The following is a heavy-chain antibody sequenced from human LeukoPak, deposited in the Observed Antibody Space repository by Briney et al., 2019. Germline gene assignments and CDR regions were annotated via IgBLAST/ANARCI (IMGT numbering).Heavy chain of an antibody. CDR1: GFTFSSYA. J-gene: IGHJ4*02. V-gene: IGHV3-30-3*01. CDR2: ISYDGSNK. D-gene: IGHD1/OR15-1a*01. CDR3: AQNIE. Sequence: PGRSLRLSCAASGFTFSSYAMHWVRQAPGKGLEWVAVISYDGSNKYYADSVKGRFTISRDNSKNTLYLQMNSLRAEDTAVYYCAQNIEWGQGPLVTVSS.